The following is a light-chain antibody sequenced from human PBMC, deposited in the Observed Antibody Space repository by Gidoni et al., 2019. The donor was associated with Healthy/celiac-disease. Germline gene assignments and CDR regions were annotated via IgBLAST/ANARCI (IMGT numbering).Light chain of an antibody. CDR2: KAS. J-gene: IGKJ1*01. V-gene: IGKV1-5*03. CDR3: QQYKSYSRT. Sequence: DIQMPQSPSTLSASVGDRVTITCRASQSISSWLAWYQQKPGKAPKLLIYKASSLESGVPSRFSGSVSGTEFTLTISSLQPDDCATYYCQQYKSYSRTFGQGTKVEIK. CDR1: QSISSW.